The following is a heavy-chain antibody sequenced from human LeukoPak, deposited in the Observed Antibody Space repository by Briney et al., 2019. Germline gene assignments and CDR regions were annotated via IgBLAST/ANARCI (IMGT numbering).Heavy chain of an antibody. CDR3: AVRGYSYGYE. J-gene: IGHJ4*02. V-gene: IGHV4-39*07. CDR1: GGSISSSSYY. Sequence: SETLSLTCTVSGGSISSSSYYWGWLRQPPGKGLEWIGSIYYSGSTYYNPSLKSRVTISVDTSKNQFSLKLSSVTAADTAVYYCAVRGYSYGYEWGQGTLVTVSS. CDR2: IYYSGST. D-gene: IGHD5-18*01.